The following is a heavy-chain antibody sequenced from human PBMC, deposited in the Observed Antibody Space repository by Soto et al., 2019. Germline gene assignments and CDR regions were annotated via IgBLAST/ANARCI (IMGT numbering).Heavy chain of an antibody. Sequence: PSETLSLTCTVSGGSISSYYWSWIRQPPGKGLEWIGYIYYSGSTNYNPSLKSRVTISVDTSKNQFSLKLSSVTAADTAVYYCARSLYDSYGDVDYWGQGTLVTVSS. CDR1: GGSISSYY. CDR2: IYYSGST. J-gene: IGHJ4*02. V-gene: IGHV4-59*01. CDR3: ARSLYDSYGDVDY. D-gene: IGHD3-3*01.